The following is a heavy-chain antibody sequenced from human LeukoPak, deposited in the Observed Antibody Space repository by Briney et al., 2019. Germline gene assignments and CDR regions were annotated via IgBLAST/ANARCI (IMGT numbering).Heavy chain of an antibody. J-gene: IGHJ4*02. CDR2: INPRSGGT. Sequence: ASVKVSCKTSGYSFSGFGIGWVRQAPGQGLEWMGWINPRSGGTKYAQRFQGRVTMTRDTSINTAYVDLSSLISDDTAVYYCARADWFVGTTQYFDYWGQGTLVTVTS. D-gene: IGHD1-14*01. CDR1: GYSFSGFG. V-gene: IGHV1-2*02. CDR3: ARADWFVGTTQYFDY.